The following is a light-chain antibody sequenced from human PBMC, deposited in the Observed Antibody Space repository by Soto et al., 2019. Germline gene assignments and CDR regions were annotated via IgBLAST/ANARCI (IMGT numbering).Light chain of an antibody. CDR3: QQRSNWPPST. Sequence: EIVLTQSPDTLSLSPGGRATLSCRASQSVTTRLAWYQQKPGQPPRLLISGASVRASGVPVRISGSGSGTEFTLTINSLQSEDFAVYYCQQRSNWPPSTFGQGTRLEIK. CDR2: GAS. CDR1: QSVTTR. J-gene: IGKJ5*01. V-gene: IGKV3-11*01.